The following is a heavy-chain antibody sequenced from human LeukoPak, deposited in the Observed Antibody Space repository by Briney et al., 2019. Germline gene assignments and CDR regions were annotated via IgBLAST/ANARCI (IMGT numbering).Heavy chain of an antibody. V-gene: IGHV1-46*01. CDR2: INPSAGST. D-gene: IGHD3-10*01. CDR1: GYTFTDYS. J-gene: IGHJ5*02. Sequence: ASVKVPCKTSGYTFTDYSMHWVRQAPGQGLEWMGIINPSAGSTSYAQKFQGRVSMTRDMSTSTFYMELISLRSEDTAVYYCARGHGSGSTNWFDPWGQGTLVTVSS. CDR3: ARGHGSGSTNWFDP.